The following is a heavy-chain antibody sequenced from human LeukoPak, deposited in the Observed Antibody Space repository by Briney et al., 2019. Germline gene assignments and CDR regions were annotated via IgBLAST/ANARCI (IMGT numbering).Heavy chain of an antibody. Sequence: PGGSLRLSRAASGFTFNRNAISWVRQAPAKGLDWVSTIRGSGDRRFYADSVKGRFTIYRDNSKNMLHLQMSSLRGEDTALYYCVRRGDASSGWGDHDYWGQGALVTVSS. CDR2: IRGSGDRR. CDR3: VRRGDASSGWGDHDY. V-gene: IGHV3-23*01. J-gene: IGHJ4*02. CDR1: GFTFNRNA. D-gene: IGHD6-19*01.